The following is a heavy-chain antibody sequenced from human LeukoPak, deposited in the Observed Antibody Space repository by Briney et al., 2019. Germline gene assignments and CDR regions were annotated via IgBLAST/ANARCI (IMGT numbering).Heavy chain of an antibody. CDR1: GFTFSSNA. CDR3: ARDTGSSWYHPGGFDY. J-gene: IGHJ4*02. CDR2: IRYDGSIK. V-gene: IGHV3-30*02. D-gene: IGHD6-13*01. Sequence: GGSLRPSCAASGFTFSSNAMHWVRQAPGKGLEWVAFIRYDGSIKYYADSVKGRFTISRDNSKNTLYLEMNSLRVEDTAVYYCARDTGSSWYHPGGFDYWGQGTLVTVSS.